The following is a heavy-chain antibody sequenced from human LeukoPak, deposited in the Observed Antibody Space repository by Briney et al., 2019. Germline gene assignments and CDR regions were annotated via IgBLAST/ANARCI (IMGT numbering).Heavy chain of an antibody. CDR1: GFTFSSYS. CDR3: ARDGYSSSSQYYYYYGMDV. Sequence: GGSLRLSCAASGFTFSSYSMNWVRQAPGKGLEWVSSNSSSSSYIYYADSVKGRFTISRDNAKNSLYLQMNSLRAEDTAVYYCARDGYSSSSQYYYYYGMDVWGQGTTVTVSS. CDR2: NSSSSSYI. D-gene: IGHD6-13*01. J-gene: IGHJ6*02. V-gene: IGHV3-21*01.